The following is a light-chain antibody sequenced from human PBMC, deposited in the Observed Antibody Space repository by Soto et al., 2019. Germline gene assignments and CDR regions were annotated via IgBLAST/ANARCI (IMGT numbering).Light chain of an antibody. CDR2: LEGSGSY. Sequence: QLVLTQSSSASASLGSSVKLTCTLSSGHSSYIIAWHQQQPGKAPRYLMKLEGSGSYNKGSGVPDRFSGSSPGADRYLTISNLQSEDEADYYCETWDSNTRVFGGGTKLTVL. CDR3: ETWDSNTRV. CDR1: SGHSSYI. V-gene: IGLV4-60*03. J-gene: IGLJ3*02.